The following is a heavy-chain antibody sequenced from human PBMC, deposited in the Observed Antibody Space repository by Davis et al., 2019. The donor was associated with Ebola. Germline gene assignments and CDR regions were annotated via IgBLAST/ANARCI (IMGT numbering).Heavy chain of an antibody. D-gene: IGHD4-17*01. V-gene: IGHV3-48*02. CDR1: GFTFSSYS. CDR3: ARDDLSGDYVAFDI. Sequence: GESLKISCAASGFTFSSYSMNWVRQAPGKGLEWVSYISSSSSTIYYADSVKGRFTISRDNAKNSLYLQMNSLRDEDTAVYYCARDDLSGDYVAFDIWGQGTMVTVSS. J-gene: IGHJ3*02. CDR2: ISSSSSTI.